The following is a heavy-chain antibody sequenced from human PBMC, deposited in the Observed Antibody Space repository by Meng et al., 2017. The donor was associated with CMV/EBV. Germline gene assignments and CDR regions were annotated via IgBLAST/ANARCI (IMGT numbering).Heavy chain of an antibody. Sequence: GGSLRLSCAASGFTFSSYGMHWVRQAPGKGLEWVAVIWYDGSNKYYADSVKGRFTISRDNSKNTLYLQMNSLRAEDTAVYYCAKEAGRYSSYDFGSYYYYYGMDVWGQGTTVTVSS. CDR2: IWYDGSNK. CDR3: AKEAGRYSSYDFGSYYYYYGMDV. D-gene: IGHD5-12*01. V-gene: IGHV3-33*06. CDR1: GFTFSSYG. J-gene: IGHJ6*02.